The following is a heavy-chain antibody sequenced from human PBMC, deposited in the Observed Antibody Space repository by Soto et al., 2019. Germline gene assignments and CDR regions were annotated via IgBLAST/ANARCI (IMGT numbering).Heavy chain of an antibody. CDR1: GFTFSSYS. Sequence: GGSLRLSCAASGFTFSSYSMNWVRQAPGKGLEWVSSISSSRSYIYYADSVKGRFTISRDNAKNSLYLQMNSLRAEDTAVYYCARKARSSPLGYGSPHFDYWGQGTQVTVSS. CDR3: ARKARSSPLGYGSPHFDY. J-gene: IGHJ4*02. V-gene: IGHV3-21*01. CDR2: ISSSRSYI. D-gene: IGHD3-10*01.